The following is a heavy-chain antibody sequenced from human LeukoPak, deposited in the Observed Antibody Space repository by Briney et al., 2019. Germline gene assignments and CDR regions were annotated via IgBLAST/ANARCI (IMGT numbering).Heavy chain of an antibody. CDR3: ARDRDSSGWYEGFDY. V-gene: IGHV3-30-3*01. D-gene: IGHD6-19*01. CDR2: ISYDGSNK. Sequence: PGGSLRLSCAAAGLTFSSSAMHWVRQAPDKGLEWVAVISYDGSNKYYADSVKGLFTISRDNSKNTLYLQMNSLRADDTAVYYCARDRDSSGWYEGFDYWGQGTLVTVSS. J-gene: IGHJ4*02. CDR1: GLTFSSSA.